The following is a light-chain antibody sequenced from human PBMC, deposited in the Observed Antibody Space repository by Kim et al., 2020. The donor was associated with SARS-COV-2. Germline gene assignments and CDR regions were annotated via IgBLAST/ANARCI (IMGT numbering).Light chain of an antibody. CDR3: QQYGSSPPYT. CDR1: QGVSSTF. J-gene: IGKJ2*01. V-gene: IGKV3-20*01. Sequence: SPGERAPLSWWAGQGVSSTFLVRYQQYPGPAPRLRIFNASRRATCIPDRFSGSGSGTDFPLTISRLQPEDIAVYSCQQYGSSPPYTFGQATKLEI. CDR2: NAS.